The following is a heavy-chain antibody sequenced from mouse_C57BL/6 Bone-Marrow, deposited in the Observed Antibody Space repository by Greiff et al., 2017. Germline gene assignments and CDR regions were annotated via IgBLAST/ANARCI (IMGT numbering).Heavy chain of an antibody. CDR3: AREGGIRNWYFDV. CDR2: IDPSDSYT. CDR1: GYTFTSYW. J-gene: IGHJ1*03. V-gene: IGHV1-69*01. Sequence: QFQLQQPGAELVMPGASVKLSCKASGYTFTSYWMHWVKQRPGQGLEWIGEIDPSDSYTNYNQKFKGKSTLTVDKSSSTAYMQLSSLTSEDSAVYYCAREGGIRNWYFDVWGTGTTVTVSS.